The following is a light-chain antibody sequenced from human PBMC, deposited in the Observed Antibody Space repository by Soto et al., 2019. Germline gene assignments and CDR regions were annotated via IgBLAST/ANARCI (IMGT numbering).Light chain of an antibody. V-gene: IGLV1-44*01. CDR3: ATWDDSLNGPWV. Sequence: QPVLTQPPSASGTPGQRVTISCSGSSSNIGSYTVNWYQHLPGTAPKLLIYSNNQRPSGVPDRFSGSKSGTSASLAISGLQSEDEAGYYCATWDDSLNGPWVFGGGTKLTVL. J-gene: IGLJ3*02. CDR1: SSNIGSYT. CDR2: SNN.